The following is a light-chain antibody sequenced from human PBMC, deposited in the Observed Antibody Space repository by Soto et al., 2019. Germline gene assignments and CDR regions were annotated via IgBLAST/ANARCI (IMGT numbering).Light chain of an antibody. Sequence: EIVLTQSPATLSLSPGERATLSCWASQSVSSYLAWYQHKPGQAPRLLIYDASNRATGIPARFSGSGSGTEFTLTISGLQPDDFATYYCQQYDSYSLTLGGGTKVDIK. CDR2: DAS. V-gene: IGKV3-11*01. CDR3: QQYDSYSLT. CDR1: QSVSSY. J-gene: IGKJ4*01.